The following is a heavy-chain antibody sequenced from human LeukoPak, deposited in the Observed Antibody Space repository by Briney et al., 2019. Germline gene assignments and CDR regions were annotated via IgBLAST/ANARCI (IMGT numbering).Heavy chain of an antibody. CDR2: INHSGST. CDR1: GGSFSGYY. Sequence: LSETLSLTCAVYGGSFSGYYWSWIRQPPGKGLEWIGEINHSGSTNYNPSLKSRVTISVDTSKNQFSLKLSSVTAADTAVYYCARGGRKLYYYDSSGPRTPFDYWGQGTLVTVSS. V-gene: IGHV4-34*01. D-gene: IGHD3-22*01. J-gene: IGHJ4*02. CDR3: ARGGRKLYYYDSSGPRTPFDY.